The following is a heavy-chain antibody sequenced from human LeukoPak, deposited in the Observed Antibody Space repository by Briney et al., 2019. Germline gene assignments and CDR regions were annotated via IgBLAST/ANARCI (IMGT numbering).Heavy chain of an antibody. CDR2: IMPLFGTA. V-gene: IGHV1-69*05. J-gene: IGHJ5*02. CDR1: GGTFNNSA. D-gene: IGHD4-17*01. CDR3: ARDVHGDYGSGWFDP. Sequence: GSSVKASCKTSGGTFNNSAISWVRQAPGQGLEWLGGIMPLFGTAGYAQKFQGRVTITKDESTRTVYLELTSLTSDDTAVYYCARDVHGDYGSGWFDPWGQGTLVSVSS.